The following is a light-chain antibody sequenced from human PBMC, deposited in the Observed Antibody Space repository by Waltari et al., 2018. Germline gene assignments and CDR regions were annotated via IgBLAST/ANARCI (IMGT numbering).Light chain of an antibody. CDR3: QQHGSLPAT. J-gene: IGKJ1*01. Sequence: EIVLTQSPGTLSLSPGERVTLSCRASQGVNGRLVWYQQKPGQAPRLLIYGTSSRATGIPDRFSGSGSGTDFSLTISRLEREDFAGYYCQQHGSLPATCGQGTKVEVK. V-gene: IGKV3-20*01. CDR2: GTS. CDR1: QGVNGR.